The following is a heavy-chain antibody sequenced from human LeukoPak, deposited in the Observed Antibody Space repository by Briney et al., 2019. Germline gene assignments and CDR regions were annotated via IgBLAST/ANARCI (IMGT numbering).Heavy chain of an antibody. D-gene: IGHD3-9*01. CDR2: IYYSGST. Sequence: PSETLSLTCTVSGGSISSYYWSWIRQPPGKGLEWIGYIYYSGSTNYNPSLKSRVTISVDTSKNQFSLKLSSVTAADTAVYYCARGGFDWLSPVGYWGQGTLVTVSS. J-gene: IGHJ4*02. V-gene: IGHV4-59*01. CDR1: GGSISSYY. CDR3: ARGGFDWLSPVGY.